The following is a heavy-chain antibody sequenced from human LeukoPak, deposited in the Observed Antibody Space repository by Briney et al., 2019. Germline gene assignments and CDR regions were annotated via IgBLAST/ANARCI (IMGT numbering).Heavy chain of an antibody. CDR3: ARGRQWLVGGCADY. D-gene: IGHD6-19*01. Sequence: ASVKVSCKASGYTFTNYGITWVRQVPGQGLEWMGWMNPNSGNTGYAQKFQGRVTMTRNTSISTAYMELSSLRSEDTAVYYCARGRQWLVGGCADYWGQGTLVTVSS. J-gene: IGHJ4*02. V-gene: IGHV1-8*01. CDR1: GYTFTNYG. CDR2: MNPNSGNT.